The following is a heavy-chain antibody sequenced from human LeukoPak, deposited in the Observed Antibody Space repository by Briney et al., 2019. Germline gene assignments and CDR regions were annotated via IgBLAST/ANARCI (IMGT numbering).Heavy chain of an antibody. CDR2: INHSGGT. Sequence: LRLSCAASGFTFSDYYMSWIRQPPGKGLEWIGEINHSGGTNPNPSLMSRVIMSVDTSKNQFSLKLSSVTAADTAVYYCARHRASPYAFDYWGQGTLVTVSS. J-gene: IGHJ4*02. D-gene: IGHD4-17*01. CDR3: ARHRASPYAFDY. CDR1: GFTFSDYY. V-gene: IGHV4-34*01.